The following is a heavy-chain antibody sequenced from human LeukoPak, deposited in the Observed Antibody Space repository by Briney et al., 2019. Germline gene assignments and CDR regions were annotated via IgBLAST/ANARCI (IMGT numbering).Heavy chain of an antibody. V-gene: IGHV4-39*01. J-gene: IGHJ5*02. Sequence: PSETLSLTCTVSGGSISSSSYYWGWIRQPPGKVLEWIGSIYYSGSTYFNPSLKSRVTISVDTSKNQFSLKLSSVTAADTAVYYCARHINRYCSSTSCLNWFDPWGQGTLVTVSS. CDR1: GGSISSSSYY. D-gene: IGHD2-2*01. CDR2: IYYSGST. CDR3: ARHINRYCSSTSCLNWFDP.